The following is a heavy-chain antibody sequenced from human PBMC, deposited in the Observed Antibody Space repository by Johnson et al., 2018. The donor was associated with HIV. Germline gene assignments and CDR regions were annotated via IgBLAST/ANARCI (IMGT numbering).Heavy chain of an antibody. CDR2: IYSGGST. Sequence: QMLLVESGGGVVQPGRSLRVSCAASGFTFSSYGMHWVRQAPGKGLEWVAVIYSGGSTYYADSVKGRFTISRDNYKNTLYMQMNSLRAEDTAVYYCARPGGDYSAFDIWGQGTMVTVSS. D-gene: IGHD4-17*01. CDR3: ARPGGDYSAFDI. V-gene: IGHV3-NL1*01. CDR1: GFTFSSYG. J-gene: IGHJ3*02.